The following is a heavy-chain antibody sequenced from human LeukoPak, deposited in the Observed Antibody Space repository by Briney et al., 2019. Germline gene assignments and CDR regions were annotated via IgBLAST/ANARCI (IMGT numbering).Heavy chain of an antibody. CDR2: IKSKSDGGTT. V-gene: IGHV3-15*01. CDR1: GFTFSNSW. D-gene: IGHD4-17*01. Sequence: GGSLRLSCAASGFTFSNSWMSWVRQAPGKGLEWVGRIKSKSDGGTTDYAAHVKSRITISRDDSTNTLYLQMHSMKTEETAVSYCTTDLTVNYGDYGEFDYWGQGTLVTVSS. J-gene: IGHJ4*02. CDR3: TTDLTVNYGDYGEFDY.